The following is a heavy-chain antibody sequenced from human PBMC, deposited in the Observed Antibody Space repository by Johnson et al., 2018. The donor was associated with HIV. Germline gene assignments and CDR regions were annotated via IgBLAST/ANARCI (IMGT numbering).Heavy chain of an antibody. CDR2: ISYDGSNK. Sequence: QVLLVESGGGVVQPGRSLRLSCAASGFTFSSYAMHWVRQAPGKGLEWVAVISYDGSNKYYADSMKGRFTISRDNAKNSLYLQMNSLRAEDTAVYYCARESDSSGYYSDAFEIWGQGTMVTVSS. CDR3: ARESDSSGYYSDAFEI. V-gene: IGHV3-30-3*01. CDR1: GFTFSSYA. D-gene: IGHD3-22*01. J-gene: IGHJ3*02.